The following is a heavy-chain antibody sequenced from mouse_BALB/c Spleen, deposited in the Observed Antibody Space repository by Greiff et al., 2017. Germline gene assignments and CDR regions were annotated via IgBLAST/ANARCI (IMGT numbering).Heavy chain of an antibody. CDR3: VLLPLYAMDY. CDR2: IWSGGST. Sequence: QVQLQQSGPGLVQPSQSLSITCTVSGFSLTSYGVHWVRQSPGKGLEWLGVIWSGGSTDYNAAFISRLSISKDNSKSQVFFKMNSLQANDTAIYYCVLLPLYAMDYWGQGTSVTVSS. V-gene: IGHV2-2*02. D-gene: IGHD2-10*01. J-gene: IGHJ4*01. CDR1: GFSLTSYG.